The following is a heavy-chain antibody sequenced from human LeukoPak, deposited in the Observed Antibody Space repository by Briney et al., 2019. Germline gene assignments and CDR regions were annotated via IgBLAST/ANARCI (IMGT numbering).Heavy chain of an antibody. CDR3: ARLEVSTQNLFDY. Sequence: SETLSLTCAVSAGSISSSSYYWGWIRQPPGKGLGWIGNVYYSGSTYYNPSLNSRVTISVDTSKNQFSLNLSSVTAADTAVYYCARLEVSTQNLFDYWGQGTLVTVSS. CDR1: AGSISSSSYY. D-gene: IGHD2-8*02. V-gene: IGHV4-39*01. J-gene: IGHJ4*02. CDR2: VYYSGST.